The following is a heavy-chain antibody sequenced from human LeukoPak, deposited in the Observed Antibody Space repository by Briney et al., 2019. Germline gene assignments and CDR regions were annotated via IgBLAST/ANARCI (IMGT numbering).Heavy chain of an antibody. CDR1: GFTFSSYG. D-gene: IGHD6-13*01. CDR2: IWYDGGNK. J-gene: IGHJ4*02. Sequence: PGRSLRLSCAASGFTFSSYGMHWVRQAPGKGLEWVAVIWYDGGNKYYADSVKGRFTISRDNSKNTLYLQMNSLRAEDTAVYYCARDGTAAGDYYFDYWGQGTLVTVSS. V-gene: IGHV3-33*01. CDR3: ARDGTAAGDYYFDY.